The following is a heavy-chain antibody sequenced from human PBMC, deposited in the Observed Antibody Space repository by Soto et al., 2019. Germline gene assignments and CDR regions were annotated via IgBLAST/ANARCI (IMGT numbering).Heavy chain of an antibody. CDR2: INTDGRTT. Sequence: EVQLVEAGGGLVQPGGPLRLSCAASGFTFSTSWMHWVRQAPGKGLVWVSGINTDGRTTDYADSVKGRFTISRDNSKNTLYLQMNSLRAEDAAVYYCGKGCGGWPYWGQGTLVTVSP. D-gene: IGHD6-19*01. J-gene: IGHJ4*02. CDR1: GFTFSTSW. CDR3: GKGCGGWPY. V-gene: IGHV3-74*01.